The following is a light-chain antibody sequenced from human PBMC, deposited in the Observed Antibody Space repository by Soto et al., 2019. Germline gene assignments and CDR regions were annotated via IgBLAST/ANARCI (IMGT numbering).Light chain of an antibody. J-gene: IGKJ4*01. CDR2: GAS. V-gene: IGKV3-20*01. CDR3: QQYDTSPLT. Sequence: EIVLTQSPGTLSLSPGERATLSCRASQSVSSSFLAWYQQKPGQAPRLLIYGASRMTAGLPDRFSGSGSGTDSTLTISRLELDVFAVYYCQQYDTSPLTFGEGTKVEIK. CDR1: QSVSSSF.